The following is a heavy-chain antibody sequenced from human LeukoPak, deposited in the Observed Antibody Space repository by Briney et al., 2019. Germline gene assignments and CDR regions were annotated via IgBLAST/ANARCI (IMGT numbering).Heavy chain of an antibody. J-gene: IGHJ4*02. CDR1: GYTFTIDH. D-gene: IGHD7-27*01. CDR3: ARVGSVGNFDF. V-gene: IGHV1-46*01. CDR2: INPSGGDT. Sequence: ASVKVSCMASGYTFTIDHMHWVRQASGQGLEWMGIINPSGGDTSYAQKFQGRVTMTRDTSTSTVYMELSSLRSEDTAVYYCARVGSVGNFDFWGQGTLVTVSS.